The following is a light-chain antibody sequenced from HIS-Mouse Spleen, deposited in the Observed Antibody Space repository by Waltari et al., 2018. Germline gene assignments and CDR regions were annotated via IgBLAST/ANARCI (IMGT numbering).Light chain of an antibody. Sequence: SYELTQPPSVSMSPGQTASITCSGDKLGDKYACWYQQKPGQSPVLVIYQDSKRPSGITERFSGSNSGNTATLTISGTQAMDEADYYCQAWDSSTAVFGTGTKVTVL. J-gene: IGLJ1*01. CDR3: QAWDSSTAV. V-gene: IGLV3-1*01. CDR1: KLGDKY. CDR2: QDS.